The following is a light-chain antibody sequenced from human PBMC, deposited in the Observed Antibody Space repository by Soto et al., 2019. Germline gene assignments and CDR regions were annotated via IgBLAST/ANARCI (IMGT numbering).Light chain of an antibody. CDR3: AAWDDSLNVNVV. CDR2: SNN. Sequence: QSVLTQPPSASGTPGQRVTISCYGSSSNIGSNTVNWYQQLPGTAPKLLIYSNNQRPSGVPDRFSGSKSGTSASLAISGLQSEDEADYYCAAWDDSLNVNVVFGGGTKVTVL. J-gene: IGLJ2*01. CDR1: SSNIGSNT. V-gene: IGLV1-44*01.